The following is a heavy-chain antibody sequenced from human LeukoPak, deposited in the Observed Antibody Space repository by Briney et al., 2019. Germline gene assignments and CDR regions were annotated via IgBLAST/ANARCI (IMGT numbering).Heavy chain of an antibody. D-gene: IGHD2-2*01. J-gene: IGHJ4*02. CDR2: IVVGSGNT. V-gene: IGHV1-58*01. Sequence: GASVKVSCKASGFTFTSSAVQWVRQARGQRLEWIGWIVVGSGNTNYAQKFQERVTITRDMSTSTAYMELSSLRSEDTAVYYCTRHADIVVVPAAAPTDYWGQGTLVTVSS. CDR1: GFTFTSSA. CDR3: TRHADIVVVPAAAPTDY.